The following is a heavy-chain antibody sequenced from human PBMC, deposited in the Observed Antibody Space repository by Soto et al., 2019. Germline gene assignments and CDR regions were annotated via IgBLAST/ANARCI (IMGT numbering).Heavy chain of an antibody. V-gene: IGHV3-23*01. CDR3: ASGTVSFYYYGMDV. CDR2: ISGSGGST. D-gene: IGHD4-4*01. Sequence: GGSLRLSCAASGVPFSSYAMSWVRQAPGKGLEWVSAISGSGGSTYYADSVKGRFTISRDNSKNTLYLQMNSLRAEDTAVYYCASGTVSFYYYGMDVWGQGTTVTVSS. J-gene: IGHJ6*02. CDR1: GVPFSSYA.